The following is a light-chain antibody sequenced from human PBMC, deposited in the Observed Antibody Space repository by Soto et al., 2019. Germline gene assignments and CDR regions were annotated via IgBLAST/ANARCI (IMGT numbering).Light chain of an antibody. V-gene: IGKV3-20*01. CDR1: QSINSF. J-gene: IGKJ1*01. CDR3: QQYGGSPRT. Sequence: EIVLTQSPGTLSLSPGEAATLSCRASQSINSFLAWYQQRRGQAPRLLIHGASNRATGIPDRFSGSGSGTDFTLTISSLEPEDFAVYYCQQYGGSPRTFGQGTKVEVK. CDR2: GAS.